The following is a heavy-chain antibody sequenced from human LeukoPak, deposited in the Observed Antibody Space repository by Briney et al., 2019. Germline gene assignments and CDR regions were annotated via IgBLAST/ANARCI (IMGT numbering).Heavy chain of an antibody. J-gene: IGHJ4*02. CDR1: GYSFTSYW. V-gene: IGHV5-51*01. CDR2: IYPGDSDT. CDR3: ARHPQTSVNNYYYFDY. Sequence: GESLKISCKGSGYSFTSYWIGWVRQMPGKGLEWMGIIYPGDSDTRYSPSFQGQVTISADKSINTAYLQWSSLKASDTAMYYCARHPQTSVNNYYYFDYWGQGTLVTVSS. D-gene: IGHD3-10*01.